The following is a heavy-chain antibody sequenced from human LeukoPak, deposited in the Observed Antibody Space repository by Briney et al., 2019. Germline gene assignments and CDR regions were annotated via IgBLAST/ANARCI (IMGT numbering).Heavy chain of an antibody. D-gene: IGHD3-9*01. J-gene: IGHJ4*02. CDR2: INQDGSAQ. V-gene: IGHV3-7*01. CDR3: ARDSESWTETGPRFDY. Sequence: PGGSLRLSCTASGFSFSGYWMSWVRQAPGKGLERVANINQDGSAQYYVDSVKGQFTISRDNAKNSLYLQMNSLRVEDTAVYYCARDSESWTETGPRFDYWGQGTLVTVSS. CDR1: GFSFSGYW.